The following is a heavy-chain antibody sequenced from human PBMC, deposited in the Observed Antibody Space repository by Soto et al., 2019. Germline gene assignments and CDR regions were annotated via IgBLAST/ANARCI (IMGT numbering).Heavy chain of an antibody. D-gene: IGHD4-17*01. V-gene: IGHV2-5*02. Sequence: QITLKESGPTLVKPTQTLTLTCTFSGFSLSTSGVGVGWIRQPPGKALEWLALIYWDDDKRYSPSLKSRLTSTKDTSKNPVVLTMTNMDPVDTATYYCARYGDYFDFWGQGTLVTVSS. CDR1: GFSLSTSGVG. CDR2: IYWDDDK. J-gene: IGHJ4*02. CDR3: ARYGDYFDF.